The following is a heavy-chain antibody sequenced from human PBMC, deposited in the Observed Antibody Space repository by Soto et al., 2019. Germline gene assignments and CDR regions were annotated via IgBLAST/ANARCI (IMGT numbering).Heavy chain of an antibody. Sequence: SQTLSLTCAISGDSVSSNSATWNLIRQSPSRGLEWLGRTYYRSKWYYGYAVSVKSRITINPDTSKNQFSLQLNSVTPEDTAVYFCARDPVTAADYFDYWGQGTLVTVSS. CDR3: ARDPVTAADYFDY. CDR2: TYYRSKWYY. J-gene: IGHJ4*02. V-gene: IGHV6-1*01. D-gene: IGHD6-25*01. CDR1: GDSVSSNSAT.